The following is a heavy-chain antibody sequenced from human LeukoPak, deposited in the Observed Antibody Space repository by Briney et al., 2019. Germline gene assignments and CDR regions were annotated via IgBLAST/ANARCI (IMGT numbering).Heavy chain of an antibody. D-gene: IGHD3-10*01. CDR1: GFTFSSYA. Sequence: GRSLRLSCAASGFTFSSYAMSWVRQAPGKGLEWVSRISGSVGSTYYADSVKGRFTISRDNSKDTLYLQMNSLRVEDTAVYYCAKDSGWDWGQGTLVTVSS. J-gene: IGHJ4*02. CDR2: ISGSVGST. CDR3: AKDSGWD. V-gene: IGHV3-23*01.